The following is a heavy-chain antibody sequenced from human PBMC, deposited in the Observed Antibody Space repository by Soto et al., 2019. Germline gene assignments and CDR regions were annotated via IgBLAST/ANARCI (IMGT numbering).Heavy chain of an antibody. Sequence: ASVKVSCKASGYTFIGYYIHWVRQAPGQGLEWMGWINPNSGGTNYAQKFQGRVTMTRDTSISTAYMELSRLRSDDTAVYYCARVTGEWLRLPLGYWGQGNLVTVSS. CDR1: GYTFIGYY. D-gene: IGHD5-12*01. CDR2: INPNSGGT. V-gene: IGHV1-2*02. J-gene: IGHJ4*02. CDR3: ARVTGEWLRLPLGY.